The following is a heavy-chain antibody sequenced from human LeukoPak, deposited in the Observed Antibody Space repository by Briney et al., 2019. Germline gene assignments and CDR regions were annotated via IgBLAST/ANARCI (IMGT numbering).Heavy chain of an antibody. CDR1: GFSYSSYW. V-gene: IGHV3-74*03. CDR2: ISPDGSSA. CDR3: ASGVISAEYFQH. J-gene: IGHJ1*01. Sequence: PGGSLRLSCAASGFSYSSYWMHWVRQAPGKGLVWVARISPDGSSALSADSVRGRFTISRDNADNTLYLQMNSLRAEDTAVYYCASGVISAEYFQHWGQGTLVTVSS. D-gene: IGHD3-16*02.